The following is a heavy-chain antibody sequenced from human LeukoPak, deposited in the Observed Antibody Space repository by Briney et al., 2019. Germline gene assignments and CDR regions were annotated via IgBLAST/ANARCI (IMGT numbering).Heavy chain of an antibody. CDR3: AIDGIFGGQPFDY. CDR2: IIPMLGIP. D-gene: IGHD3-3*01. Sequence: EASVKVSCKASGGTSITHIINWVRQAPGQGLEWVGRIIPMLGIPNYAQKLQGRVTMTTDTSTSTAYMELRSLRSDDTAVYYCAIDGIFGGQPFDYWGQGTLVTVSS. CDR1: GGTSITHI. V-gene: IGHV1-69*04. J-gene: IGHJ4*02.